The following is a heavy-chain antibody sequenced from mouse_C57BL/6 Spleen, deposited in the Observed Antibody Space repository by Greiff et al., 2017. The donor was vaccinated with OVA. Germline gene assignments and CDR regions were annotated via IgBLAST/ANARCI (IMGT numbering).Heavy chain of an antibody. CDR2: IHPNSGST. CDR1: GYTFTSYW. J-gene: IGHJ2*01. D-gene: IGHD2-3*01. CDR3: ARESYDYFDY. V-gene: IGHV1-64*01. Sequence: QVQLQQPGAELVKPGASVTLSCKASGYTFTSYWMHWVKQRPGQGLEWIGMIHPNSGSTNYNEKFKSKATLTVDKSSSPAYMQLSSLTSEDSAVYYCARESYDYFDYWGQGTTLTVSS.